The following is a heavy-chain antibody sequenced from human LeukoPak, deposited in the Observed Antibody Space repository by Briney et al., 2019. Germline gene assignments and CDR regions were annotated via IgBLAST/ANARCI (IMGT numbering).Heavy chain of an antibody. CDR1: GFTDSSYG. CDR2: FSATDGSE. CDR3: AKAGIAAAGTGAFDV. Sequence: GGSLRLSCAASGFTDSSYGMTWVRQAPGKGLEWVSAFSATDGSEQYAESVKGRFTISRDNSKNSLYLQMNSLRDEDTALYYCAKAGIAAAGTGAFDVWGQGTMVTVSS. V-gene: IGHV3-23*01. J-gene: IGHJ3*01. D-gene: IGHD6-13*01.